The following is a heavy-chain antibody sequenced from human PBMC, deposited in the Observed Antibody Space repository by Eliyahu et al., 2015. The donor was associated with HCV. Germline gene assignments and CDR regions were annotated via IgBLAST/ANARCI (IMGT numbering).Heavy chain of an antibody. CDR2: INPNSGGT. CDR3: ASSHPVVARNWFDP. V-gene: IGHV1-2*02. D-gene: IGHD5-12*01. Sequence: QVQLVQSGAEVKKPGASVXVSCKASGYTFTGXYMHWVRQAPGXGLEWMGWINPNSGGTNYAQKFQGRVTMTRDTSISTAYMELSRLRSDDTAVYYCASSHPVVARNWFDPWGQGTLVTVSS. J-gene: IGHJ5*02. CDR1: GYTFTGXY.